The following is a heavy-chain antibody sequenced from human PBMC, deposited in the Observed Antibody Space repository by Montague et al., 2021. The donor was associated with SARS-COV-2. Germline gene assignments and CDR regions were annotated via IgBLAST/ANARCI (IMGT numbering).Heavy chain of an antibody. Sequence: SETLSLTCTVSGGSISSSTYYWGWIRQPPGKGLEWIGSIYYSGSTYYNPSLKSRVTISVDTSTNQFSLKLSSVTAADTAVYYCARHGWGWLRLLRPFDYWGQGTLVTVSS. J-gene: IGHJ4*02. V-gene: IGHV4-39*01. D-gene: IGHD5-12*01. CDR1: GGSISSSTYY. CDR2: IYYSGST. CDR3: ARHGWGWLRLLRPFDY.